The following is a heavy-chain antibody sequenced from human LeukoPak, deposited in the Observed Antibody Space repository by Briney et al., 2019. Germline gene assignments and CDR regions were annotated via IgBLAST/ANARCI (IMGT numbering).Heavy chain of an antibody. V-gene: IGHV4-39*07. CDR1: GGSITSSTYY. CDR3: ARNGRIVATIRYYYYMDV. J-gene: IGHJ6*03. Sequence: SETLSLTCSVSGGSITSSTYYWGWIRQAPGKGLEWIGSTYYTGSTYYNPSLKSRGTISIDTSKNQFSLKLSSVTAADTAVYYCARNGRIVATIRYYYYMDVWGKGTTVTISS. CDR2: TYYTGST. D-gene: IGHD5-12*01.